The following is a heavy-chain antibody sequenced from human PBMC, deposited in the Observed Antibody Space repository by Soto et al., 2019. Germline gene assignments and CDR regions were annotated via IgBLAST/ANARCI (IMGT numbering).Heavy chain of an antibody. J-gene: IGHJ6*03. V-gene: IGHV6-1*01. Sequence: QVQLQESGPGLVKPSQTLSLTCAISGDSVSSNSAAWNWIRLSPSRGLDLLARTYYRSRWYNDYAVSVRSRITVNPATSKNQCSLQLTSVTPEDTAVYYCAGTTSHQLYYMDVWGKGTTVTVSS. CDR2: TYYRSRWYN. CDR1: GDSVSSNSAA. D-gene: IGHD1-7*01. CDR3: AGTTSHQLYYMDV.